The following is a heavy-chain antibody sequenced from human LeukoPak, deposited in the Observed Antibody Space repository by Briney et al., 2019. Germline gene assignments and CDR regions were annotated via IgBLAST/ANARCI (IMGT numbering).Heavy chain of an antibody. CDR1: GDSISTSSYY. V-gene: IGHV4-39*01. Sequence: TSETLSLTCSVSGDSISTSSYYWGWIRQPPGKGLDWIGSIYYSGSTYYNPSLKSRVTISGDTSKNQFSLKLSSVTAADTAVYYCARRPRAGWFDPWGQGTLVTVSS. CDR2: IYYSGST. J-gene: IGHJ5*02. CDR3: ARRPRAGWFDP.